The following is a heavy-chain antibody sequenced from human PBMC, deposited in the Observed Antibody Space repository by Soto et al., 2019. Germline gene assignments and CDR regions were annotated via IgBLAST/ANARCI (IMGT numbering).Heavy chain of an antibody. CDR3: ARGRYSGYDSHYYYGMDV. CDR2: IYTSGST. D-gene: IGHD5-12*01. J-gene: IGHJ6*02. V-gene: IGHV4-4*07. CDR1: GGSISSYY. Sequence: PSETLSLTCTVSGGSISSYYWSWIRQPAGKGLEWIGRIYTSGSTNYNPSLKSRVTMSVDTSKNQFSLKLSSVTAADTAVYYCARGRYSGYDSHYYYGMDVWGQGTTVTVSS.